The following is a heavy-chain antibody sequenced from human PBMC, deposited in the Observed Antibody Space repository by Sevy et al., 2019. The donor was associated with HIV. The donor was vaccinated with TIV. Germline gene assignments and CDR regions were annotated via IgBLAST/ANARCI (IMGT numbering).Heavy chain of an antibody. V-gene: IGHV3-53*01. CDR3: ARVGYCRGGTCFSGFYYAMDV. CDR2: VYSGGAT. J-gene: IGHJ6*02. D-gene: IGHD2-15*01. CDR1: GFTLTNEF. Sequence: GGSLRLSCAVSGFTLTNEFFSWVRQAPGKGLEWVAVVYSGGATYYADSVKGRFTISRDKSKNTLYLQMKSLRAGDTAVYYCARVGYCRGGTCFSGFYYAMDVWGQGTMVTVSS.